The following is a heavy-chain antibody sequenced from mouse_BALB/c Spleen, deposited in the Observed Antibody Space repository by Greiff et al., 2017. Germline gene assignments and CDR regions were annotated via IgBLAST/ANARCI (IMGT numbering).Heavy chain of an antibody. J-gene: IGHJ3*01. CDR1: GFTFSSFG. V-gene: IGHV5-17*02. Sequence: EVKLMESGGGLVQPGGSRKLSCAASGFTFSSFGMHWVRQAPEKGLEWVAYISSGSSTIYYADTVKGRFTISRDNPKNTLFLQMTSLRSEDTAMYYCARAMITTTGFAYWGQGTLVTVSA. D-gene: IGHD2-4*01. CDR2: ISSGSSTI. CDR3: ARAMITTTGFAY.